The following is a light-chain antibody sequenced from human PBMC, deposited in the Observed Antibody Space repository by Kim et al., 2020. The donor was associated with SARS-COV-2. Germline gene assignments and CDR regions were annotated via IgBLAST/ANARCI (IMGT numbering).Light chain of an antibody. Sequence: SYELTQPPSVSVSPGQTASITCSGDQLGDKYVCWYQQKPGQSPVLVIYQDKNRPSGIPERFSGSNSGNTATLTISGTQAMDEADYYCQAWDTTVMFGGGTQLTVL. V-gene: IGLV3-1*01. CDR1: QLGDKY. CDR2: QDK. CDR3: QAWDTTVM. J-gene: IGLJ3*02.